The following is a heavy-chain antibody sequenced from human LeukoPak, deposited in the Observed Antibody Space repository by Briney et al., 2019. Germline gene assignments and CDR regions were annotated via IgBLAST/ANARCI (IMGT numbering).Heavy chain of an antibody. D-gene: IGHD3-10*01. CDR1: GSTFDDYA. CDR2: ISWNSGSI. V-gene: IGHV3-9*03. Sequence: PGGSLRLSCAASGSTFDDYAMHWVRQAPGKGLEWVSGISWNSGSIGYADSVKGRFTISRDNAKNSLYLQMNSLRAEDMALYYCAKARSVFGDAFDIWGQGTMVTVSS. J-gene: IGHJ3*02. CDR3: AKARSVFGDAFDI.